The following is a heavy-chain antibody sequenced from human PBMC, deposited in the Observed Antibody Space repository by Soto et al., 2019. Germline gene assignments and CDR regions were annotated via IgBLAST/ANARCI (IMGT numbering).Heavy chain of an antibody. CDR1: GFSFGRYA. D-gene: IGHD6-13*01. V-gene: IGHV3-23*01. CDR2: INGDSGSR. J-gene: IGHJ5*02. Sequence: GGSLRLSCAASGFSFGRYALSWVRQAPGKGLEWVTTINGDSGSRYYADSLRGRFTVSRDNSKNTLYLQMSSLRAEDTAVYYCAKNGRAAAMYNWFDPWGQGTLVTVSS. CDR3: AKNGRAAAMYNWFDP.